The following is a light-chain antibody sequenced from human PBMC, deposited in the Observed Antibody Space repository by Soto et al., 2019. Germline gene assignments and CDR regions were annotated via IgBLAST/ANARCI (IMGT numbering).Light chain of an antibody. CDR1: GSNIGAGYD. V-gene: IGLV1-40*01. Sequence: QAVVTQPPSVSGAPGQRVTISCTGSGSNIGAGYDVHWCQHRPGTAPKLLVFGDSHRPSGVPDRFSGSKSGTSASLAITGLQAEDEGDYYCQSYDSTLDARYVFGTGTKVTVL. CDR2: GDS. CDR3: QSYDSTLDARYV. J-gene: IGLJ1*01.